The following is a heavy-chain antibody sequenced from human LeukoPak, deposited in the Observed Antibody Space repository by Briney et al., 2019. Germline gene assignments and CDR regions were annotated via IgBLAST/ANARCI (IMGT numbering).Heavy chain of an antibody. CDR3: ARDRDGYNSLDY. D-gene: IGHD5-24*01. J-gene: IGHJ4*02. Sequence: SETLSLTCTVSGGSISSYYWNWIWQPPGKGLEWIGYIYYSGSTNYNPSLKSRVTISVDTSKNQFSLKLSSVTAADTAVYYCARDRDGYNSLDYWGQGTLVTVSS. CDR2: IYYSGST. V-gene: IGHV4-59*01. CDR1: GGSISSYY.